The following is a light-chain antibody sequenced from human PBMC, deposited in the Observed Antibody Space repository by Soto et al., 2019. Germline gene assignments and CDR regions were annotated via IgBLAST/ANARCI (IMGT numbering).Light chain of an antibody. CDR1: QSVSSSY. Sequence: EIVLTQSPGTLSLSPGERATLSCRASQSVSSSYLAWYQQKPGQAPRLLIYGASSRAAGIPDRFSGSGSGTDFTLPISRLEPEDFAVYYCQQYGSSPRTFGQGTKLDIK. J-gene: IGKJ1*01. CDR2: GAS. V-gene: IGKV3-20*01. CDR3: QQYGSSPRT.